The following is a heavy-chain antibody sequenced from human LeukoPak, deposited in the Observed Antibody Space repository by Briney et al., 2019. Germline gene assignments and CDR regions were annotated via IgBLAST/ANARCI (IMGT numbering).Heavy chain of an antibody. CDR1: GYTFTSYD. V-gene: IGHV1-8*03. CDR2: MNPNSGNT. J-gene: IGHJ4*02. D-gene: IGHD6-19*01. CDR3: ARGSIAVGPGGIEY. Sequence: ASVKVSCKASGYTFTSYDINWVRQATGQGLEWMGGMNPNSGNTGYAQKFQGRVTITRNTSISTAYMELSSLRSEATAVYYCARGSIAVGPGGIEYWGQGTLVTVSS.